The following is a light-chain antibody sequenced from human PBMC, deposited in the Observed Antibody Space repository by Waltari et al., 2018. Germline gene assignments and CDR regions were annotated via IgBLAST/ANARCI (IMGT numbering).Light chain of an antibody. CDR3: QQYYSTPWT. J-gene: IGKJ1*01. V-gene: IGKV4-1*01. CDR2: WAS. Sequence: DIVMTQSPDSLAVSLGERAPIHCKSSQSLLYKSNNKNYLAWYQQKPGQPPKLLIYWASTRESGVPDRFSGSGSGTDFTLTISSLQAEDVAVYYCQQYYSTPWTFGQGTKVEVK. CDR1: QSLLYKSNNKNY.